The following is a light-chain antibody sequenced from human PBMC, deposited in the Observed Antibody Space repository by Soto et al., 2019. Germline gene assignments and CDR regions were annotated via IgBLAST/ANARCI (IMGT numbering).Light chain of an antibody. V-gene: IGKV3-20*01. CDR2: GAS. Sequence: ESVLTQSPGTLSLSPGEKATLSCRASQSVSSSYLAWYQPKPGQAPRLLIYGASSRATGIPDRFSGSGSGTEFTLSVSRLEPEELAVYYCQQFGRSSWTCGQGTKVEI. J-gene: IGKJ1*01. CDR1: QSVSSSY. CDR3: QQFGRSSWT.